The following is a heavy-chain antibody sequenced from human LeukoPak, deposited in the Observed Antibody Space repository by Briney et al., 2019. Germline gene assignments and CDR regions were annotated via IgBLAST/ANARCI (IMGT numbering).Heavy chain of an antibody. CDR1: GGSISGSSYY. V-gene: IGHV4-39*01. CDR2: IFYSGST. CDR3: ARGTTVAGTIDY. J-gene: IGHJ4*02. D-gene: IGHD6-19*01. Sequence: SETLSLTCTVSGGSISGSSYYWGWIRQPPGKGLEWIASIFYSGSTYYNPSLKSRVTISVDTSKNQFSLKLSSVTAADTAVYYCARGTTVAGTIDYWGQGTLVTVSS.